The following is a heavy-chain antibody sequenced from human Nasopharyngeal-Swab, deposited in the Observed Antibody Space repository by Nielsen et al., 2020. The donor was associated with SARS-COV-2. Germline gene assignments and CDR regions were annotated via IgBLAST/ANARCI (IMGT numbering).Heavy chain of an antibody. D-gene: IGHD3-10*01. CDR2: IYPGDSDT. CDR3: ARSTMVQGEAHY. CDR1: GYSFTSYW. V-gene: IGHV5-51*01. Sequence: GSLSLSCTGSGYSFTSYWIGWVRQLPGKGLEWMGIIYPGDSDTRYSPSFQGQVTISADKSISTAYLQWSSLKASDTAMYYCARSTMVQGEAHYWGQGTPVTVSS. J-gene: IGHJ4*02.